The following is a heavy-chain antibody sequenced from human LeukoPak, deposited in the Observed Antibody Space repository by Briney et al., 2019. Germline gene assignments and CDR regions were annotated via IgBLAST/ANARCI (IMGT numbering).Heavy chain of an antibody. CDR2: ISGSGGST. V-gene: IGHV3-23*01. J-gene: IGHJ4*02. CDR3: AKGNEWLRFVFLDY. Sequence: PGGSLRLSCAASGFTFSSYAMSWVRQAPGKGLEWVSAISGSGGSTYYADSVKGRFTISRDNSKNTLYLQMNSLRAEDTAVYYCAKGNEWLRFVFLDYWDQGTLVTVSS. CDR1: GFTFSSYA. D-gene: IGHD5-12*01.